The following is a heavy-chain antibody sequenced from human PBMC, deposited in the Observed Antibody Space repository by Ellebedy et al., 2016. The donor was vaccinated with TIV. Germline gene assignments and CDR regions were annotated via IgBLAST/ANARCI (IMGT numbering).Heavy chain of an antibody. J-gene: IGHJ4*02. D-gene: IGHD1-26*01. CDR3: ARFSGSYGGFDY. CDR1: GYNFASYW. V-gene: IGHV5-10-1*01. CDR2: IDPSDSYT. Sequence: GESLKISCQGSGYNFASYWISWVRQVPGRGLESMGRIDPSDSYTNYSPSFQGHVTISADKSISTAYLQWNSLKASDTAFDYCARFSGSYGGFDYWGQGTQVTVSS.